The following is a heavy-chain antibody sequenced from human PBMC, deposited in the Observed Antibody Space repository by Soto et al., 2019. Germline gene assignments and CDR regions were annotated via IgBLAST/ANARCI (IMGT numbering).Heavy chain of an antibody. D-gene: IGHD1-26*01. CDR1: GGTFSDSA. Sequence: QVHLVQSGAEVKKPGSSVKVSCKTSGGTFSDSAINWLRQTPGQGLEWMGELVPMFRTANYAPNLQGRVSITADESTSTVFMELSSLTFEDTAVYYCARGLGGSYFPFDFWGQGTLVTVSS. CDR2: LVPMFRTA. V-gene: IGHV1-69*12. CDR3: ARGLGGSYFPFDF. J-gene: IGHJ4*02.